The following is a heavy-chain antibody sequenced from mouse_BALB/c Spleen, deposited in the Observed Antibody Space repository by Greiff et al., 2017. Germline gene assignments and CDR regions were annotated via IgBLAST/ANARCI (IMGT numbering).Heavy chain of an antibody. CDR1: GDSITSGY. CDR3: ARAGNYVDYYAMDY. CDR2: ISYSGST. Sequence: EVQLQQSGPSLVKPSQTLSLTCSVTGDSITSGYWNWIRKFPGNKLEYMGYISYSGSTCYNPSLKSRISITRDTSKNQFFLQLNSVTTEDTATYYCARAGNYVDYYAMDYWGQGTSVTVSS. J-gene: IGHJ4*01. D-gene: IGHD2-1*01. V-gene: IGHV3-8*02.